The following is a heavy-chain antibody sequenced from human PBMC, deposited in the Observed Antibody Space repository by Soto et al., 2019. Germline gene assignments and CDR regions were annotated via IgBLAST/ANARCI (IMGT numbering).Heavy chain of an antibody. CDR1: GGTFSSYA. CDR2: IIPIFGTA. D-gene: IGHD5-18*01. J-gene: IGHJ6*02. Sequence: QVQLVQSGAEVKKPGSSVKVSCKASGGTFSSYAISWVRQAPGQGLEWMGGIIPIFGTANYAQKFQGRVTITADESTSTACMELSSLRPEDTAVYYCARETEDTAMVETYYYGMDVWGQGTTVTVSS. CDR3: ARETEDTAMVETYYYGMDV. V-gene: IGHV1-69*12.